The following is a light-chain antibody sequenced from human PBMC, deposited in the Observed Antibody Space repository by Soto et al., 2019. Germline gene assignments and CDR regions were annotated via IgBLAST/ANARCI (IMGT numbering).Light chain of an antibody. J-gene: IGKJ1*01. V-gene: IGKV1-9*01. CDR3: QQLNSYRT. CDR2: AAS. Sequence: DIQLTQSPSFLSASVGDRVTITCRASQGISSYLAWYQQKPGKAPKLLIYAASTLQSGVPSRFSGSASGTEFTLTISSLQPEDFATYYCQQLNSYRTFGQGTKVEIK. CDR1: QGISSY.